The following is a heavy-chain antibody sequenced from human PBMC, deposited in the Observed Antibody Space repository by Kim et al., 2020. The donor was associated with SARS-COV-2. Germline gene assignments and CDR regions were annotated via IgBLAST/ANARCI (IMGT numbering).Heavy chain of an antibody. Sequence: GGSLRLSCAASGFTFSNYWMTWVRQAPGKGLEWVANIKQDGSETYCVDSVKGRFTISRDNAKNSLYLQMSSLRAEDTAVYYCARDRCSSSSCFFDYWGQG. CDR1: GFTFSNYW. V-gene: IGHV3-7*01. J-gene: IGHJ4*02. CDR3: ARDRCSSSSCFFDY. D-gene: IGHD2-15*01. CDR2: IKQDGSET.